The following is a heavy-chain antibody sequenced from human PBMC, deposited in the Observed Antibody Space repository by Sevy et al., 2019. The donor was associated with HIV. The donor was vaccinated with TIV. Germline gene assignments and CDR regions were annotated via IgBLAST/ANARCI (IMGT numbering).Heavy chain of an antibody. CDR3: AKDPLISLGADLFDY. V-gene: IGHV3-30*02. CDR1: GFTFSSYG. D-gene: IGHD3-16*01. CDR2: IQYDGRNE. J-gene: IGHJ4*02. Sequence: GGSLRLSCAASGFTFSSYGMHWVRQSPGKGLEWVAFIQYDGRNEKYADSVKGRFTISRDNSKNTLYLQMNSLRVEDTAVHYCAKDPLISLGADLFDYWGQGTLVTVSS.